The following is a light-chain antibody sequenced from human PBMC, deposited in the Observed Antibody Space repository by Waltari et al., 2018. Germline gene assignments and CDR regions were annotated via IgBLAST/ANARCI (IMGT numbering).Light chain of an antibody. J-gene: IGLJ3*02. CDR3: CSYAGSAIWV. CDR2: EDN. Sequence: QSALTPPASVSGSPGQSITISCTGTSRDVGSYNLVSWYQQHPGKAPKLMIYEDNKRPSGVSNRFSGSKSGNTASLTISGLQAEDEADYYCCSYAGSAIWVFGGGTKLTVL. CDR1: SRDVGSYNL. V-gene: IGLV2-23*01.